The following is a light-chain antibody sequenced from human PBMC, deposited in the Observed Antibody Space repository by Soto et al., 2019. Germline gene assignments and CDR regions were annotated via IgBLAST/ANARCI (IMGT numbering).Light chain of an antibody. J-gene: IGLJ1*01. V-gene: IGLV2-23*03. CDR1: SSDVGSYNL. CDR2: EGT. CDR3: CSYAGSSTFV. Sequence: QSVLTQPASVSGSPGQSITIPCTGTSSDVGSYNLVSWYQQHPGEAPKLMIYEGTQRPSGVSNRFSGSKSGNTASLTISGLQAEDEADYYCCSYAGSSTFVFGSGTKVTVL.